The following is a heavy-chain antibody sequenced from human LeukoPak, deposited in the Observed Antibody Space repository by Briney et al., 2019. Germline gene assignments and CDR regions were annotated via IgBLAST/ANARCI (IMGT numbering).Heavy chain of an antibody. V-gene: IGHV1-69*02. CDR2: IIPILGIA. J-gene: IGHJ3*02. Sequence: SVKVSCKASGGTFSSYTISWVRQAPGQGLEWMGRIIPILGIANYAQKFQGRVTITADKSTSTAYMELSSLRSEDTAVYYCARGRWLQSYSAFDIWGQGTMVTVSS. CDR1: GGTFSSYT. CDR3: ARGRWLQSYSAFDI. D-gene: IGHD5-24*01.